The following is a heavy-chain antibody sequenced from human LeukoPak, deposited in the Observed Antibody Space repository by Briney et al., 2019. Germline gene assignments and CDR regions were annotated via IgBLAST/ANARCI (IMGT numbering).Heavy chain of an antibody. V-gene: IGHV3-23*01. D-gene: IGHD3-3*01. CDR1: TFTFSTSA. CDR2: ISGGGRST. Sequence: PGGSLRLSCAASTFTFSTSAMSWVRQAPGKGLEWVSAISGGGRSTFYADSVKGRFTISRDNAKNSLYLQMNSLRAEDTAVYYCARDQGYYDFWSGYYTNQNYFDYWGQGTLVTVSS. J-gene: IGHJ4*02. CDR3: ARDQGYYDFWSGYYTNQNYFDY.